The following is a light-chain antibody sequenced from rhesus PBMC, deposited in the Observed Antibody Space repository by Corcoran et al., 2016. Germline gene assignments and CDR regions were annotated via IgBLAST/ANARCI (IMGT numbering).Light chain of an antibody. Sequence: QSALTQPPSVSKSLGQSVTISCTGTSSDIGGYNGVSWYQQHPGKAPKLMIYGVSKRPSGVSDRFSGSKSGNTASLTISGLQADAEADYYCCSYAASRSFVFGSGTKLSGL. J-gene: IGLJ6*01. CDR1: SSDIGGYNG. CDR2: GVS. CDR3: CSYAASRSFV. V-gene: IGLV2S7*01.